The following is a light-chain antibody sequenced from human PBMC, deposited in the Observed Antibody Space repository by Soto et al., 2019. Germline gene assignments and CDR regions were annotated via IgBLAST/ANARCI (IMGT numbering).Light chain of an antibody. V-gene: IGLV2-8*01. CDR1: SSDVGGYNY. J-gene: IGLJ2*01. Sequence: HSVLTQPPSASGSPGQSVTISCTGTSSDVGGYNYVSWYQQHPGKAPKLMIYEVSKRPSGVPDRFSGSKSGNTASLTVSGLQAEDEADYYCSSYAGSNNFGVFGGGTKVTVL. CDR3: SSYAGSNNFGV. CDR2: EVS.